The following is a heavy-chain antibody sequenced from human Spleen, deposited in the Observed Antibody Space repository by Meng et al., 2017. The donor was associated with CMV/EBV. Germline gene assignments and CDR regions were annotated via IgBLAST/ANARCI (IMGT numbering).Heavy chain of an antibody. D-gene: IGHD3-22*01. V-gene: IGHV1-18*04. CDR3: ARDSGETDYYDSSGYYAEH. J-gene: IGHJ1*01. CDR2: ISAYNSNT. Sequence: ASVKVSCKASGYTFTAHYFHWVRQAPGQGLEWMGWISAYNSNTLYAQKLQGRVTLTTETFTNIAYLELRSLTSDDTAVYYCARDSGETDYYDSSGYYAEHWGQGTLVTVSS. CDR1: GYTFTAHY.